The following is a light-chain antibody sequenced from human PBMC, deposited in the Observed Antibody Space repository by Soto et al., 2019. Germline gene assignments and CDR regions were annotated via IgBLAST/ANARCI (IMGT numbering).Light chain of an antibody. CDR1: QSVSSY. Sequence: EIVLTQSPATLSLSPGERATLSCRASQSVSSYLAWYQQKPGQAPRLLIYDASNMATGIPARFSGSGSGTDFTLTISSLEPEDFAVYYCQQRSNPYTFGHGTKLEIK. J-gene: IGKJ2*01. CDR3: QQRSNPYT. V-gene: IGKV3-11*01. CDR2: DAS.